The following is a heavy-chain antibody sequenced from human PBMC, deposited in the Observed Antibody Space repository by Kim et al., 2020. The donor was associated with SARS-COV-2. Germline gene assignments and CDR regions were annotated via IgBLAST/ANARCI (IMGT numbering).Heavy chain of an antibody. CDR2: IIPILGIA. Sequence: SVKVSCKASGGTFSSYAISWVRQAPGQGLEWMGRIIPILGIANYAQKFQGRVTITADKSTSTAYMELSSLRSEDTAVYYCARDQNDILTGYDYYYYYGMDVWGQGTTVTVSS. J-gene: IGHJ6*02. V-gene: IGHV1-69*04. CDR3: ARDQNDILTGYDYYYYYGMDV. CDR1: GGTFSSYA. D-gene: IGHD3-9*01.